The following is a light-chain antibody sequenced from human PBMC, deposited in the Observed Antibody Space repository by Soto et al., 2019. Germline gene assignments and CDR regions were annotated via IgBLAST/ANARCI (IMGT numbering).Light chain of an antibody. V-gene: IGKV3-11*01. J-gene: IGKJ1*01. CDR1: QGVSSY. CDR2: DAS. Sequence: EIVLTQSPATLSLSPGERATLSCRASQGVSSYLAWYQQKPGRAPRLLIYDASNRATGIPARFSGSGSGTDFTLTISSLEPEDFAVYYCQQRSNWWTFGQGTKVDIK. CDR3: QQRSNWWT.